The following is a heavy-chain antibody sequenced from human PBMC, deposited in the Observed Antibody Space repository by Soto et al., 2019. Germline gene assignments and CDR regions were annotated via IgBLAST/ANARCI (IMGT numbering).Heavy chain of an antibody. Sequence: QLQLQESGSGLVKPSQTLSLTCAVSGGSINSGGYSWSWIRQPPGKGLEWIGYIYHSGSTSYNPSLESRVTISLDRSTNQFSLKLSSVTAADTAVYYCAGGNSAGSDYWGQGTLVTVSS. V-gene: IGHV4-30-2*01. CDR1: GGSINSGGYS. J-gene: IGHJ4*02. CDR3: AGGNSAGSDY. CDR2: IYHSGST. D-gene: IGHD2-21*02.